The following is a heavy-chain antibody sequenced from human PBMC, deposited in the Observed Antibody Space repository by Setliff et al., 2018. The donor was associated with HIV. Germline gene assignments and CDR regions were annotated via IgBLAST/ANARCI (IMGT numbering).Heavy chain of an antibody. CDR1: GYIFSSYG. CDR3: VTSEPYNSSPFH. D-gene: IGHD6-13*01. V-gene: IGHV1-18*01. Sequence: ASVKVSCKVSGYIFSSYGITWVRQAPGQGLEWMGWISAYSGNTNYAQKLQGRVTMTTDTSTNTASMELRRLRSNDTAVYYCVTSEPYNSSPFHWGQGTLVTVSS. J-gene: IGHJ4*02. CDR2: ISAYSGNT.